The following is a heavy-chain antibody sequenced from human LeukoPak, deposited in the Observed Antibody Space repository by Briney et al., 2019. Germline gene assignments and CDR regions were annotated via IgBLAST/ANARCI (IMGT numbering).Heavy chain of an antibody. Sequence: GGSLRLSCAASGFTFSNHGMHWVRQAPGKELEWVANIWYDGSQEYYADTVKGRFTISRDISKNTLYLQMNSLRAEDTAVYYCARDLAAARLDFRGQGTLVTVSS. D-gene: IGHD6-6*01. CDR1: GFTFSNHG. V-gene: IGHV3-33*01. J-gene: IGHJ4*02. CDR2: IWYDGSQE. CDR3: ARDLAAARLDF.